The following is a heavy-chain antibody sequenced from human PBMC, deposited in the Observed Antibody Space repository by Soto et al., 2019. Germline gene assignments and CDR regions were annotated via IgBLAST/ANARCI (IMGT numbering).Heavy chain of an antibody. J-gene: IGHJ6*02. CDR1: EFTFSSYA. CDR3: TKDQTLIAAAVYDV. D-gene: IGHD2-8*01. CDR2: ITYDGSQK. Sequence: QSQLVESGGGVVQAGRSLRLSCAASEFTFSSYAIHWVRQAPGKGLEWVALITYDGSQKYYADSVMGRGIISRDYFLKTLDLRVDTVTDWDTPIYNFTKDQTLIAAAVYDVGCQGTTVTAPS. V-gene: IGHV3-30*18.